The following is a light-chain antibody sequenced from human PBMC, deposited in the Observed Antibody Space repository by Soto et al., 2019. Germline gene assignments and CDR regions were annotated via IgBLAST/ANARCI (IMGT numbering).Light chain of an antibody. Sequence: QSALTQPPSASGSPGQSVTISCTGTSSDVGGYNYVSWYQQHPGKAPKLMIYEVTKRPSGVPDRFSGSKSGNTASLTVSGLLAEDEADYYCSSYAGSNYVFGTGTKLTVL. CDR1: SSDVGGYNY. CDR3: SSYAGSNYV. CDR2: EVT. V-gene: IGLV2-8*01. J-gene: IGLJ1*01.